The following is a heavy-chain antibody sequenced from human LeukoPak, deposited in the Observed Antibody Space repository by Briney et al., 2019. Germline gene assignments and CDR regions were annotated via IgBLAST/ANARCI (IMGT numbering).Heavy chain of an antibody. Sequence: GGSLRLSCAASGFTFSSYAMSWVRQAPGKGLEWVSAISGSGGSTYYADSVKGRFTISRDNSKNTLYLQMNSLRAEDTAVYYCAKSDIVVVPAARKGSWFDPGGQGTLVTVSS. CDR2: ISGSGGST. V-gene: IGHV3-23*01. D-gene: IGHD2-2*01. CDR1: GFTFSSYA. CDR3: AKSDIVVVPAARKGSWFDP. J-gene: IGHJ5*02.